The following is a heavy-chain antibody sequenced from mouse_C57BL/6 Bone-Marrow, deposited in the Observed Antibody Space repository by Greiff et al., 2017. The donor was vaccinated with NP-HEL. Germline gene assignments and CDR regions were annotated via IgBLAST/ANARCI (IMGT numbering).Heavy chain of an antibody. Sequence: VQLQQSGAELVRPGASVKLSCKASGYTFTDYYINWVKQRPGQGLEWIARIYPGSGNTYYNEKFKGKATLTAEKSSSTAYMQLSSLTSEDSAVYFCARGDVDDWGQGTSVTVSS. CDR3: ARGDVDD. J-gene: IGHJ4*01. CDR2: IYPGSGNT. CDR1: GYTFTDYY. V-gene: IGHV1-76*01.